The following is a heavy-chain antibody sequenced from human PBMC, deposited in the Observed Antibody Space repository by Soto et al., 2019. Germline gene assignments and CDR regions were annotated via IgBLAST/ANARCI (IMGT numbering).Heavy chain of an antibody. CDR3: ALARLRLGELSSPFDY. CDR1: GGSISSGGYY. V-gene: IGHV4-31*03. Sequence: SETLSLTCTVSGGSISSGGYYWSWIRQHPGKGLEWIGYIYYGGSTYYNPSLKSRVTISVDTSKNQFSLKLSSVTAADTAVYYCALARLRLGELSSPFDYWGQGXLVTVSS. CDR2: IYYGGST. D-gene: IGHD3-16*02. J-gene: IGHJ4*02.